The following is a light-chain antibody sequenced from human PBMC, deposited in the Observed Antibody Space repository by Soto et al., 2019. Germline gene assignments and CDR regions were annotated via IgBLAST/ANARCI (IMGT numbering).Light chain of an antibody. CDR1: QNFDPIY. CDR2: GAS. J-gene: IGKJ4*01. V-gene: IGKV3D-20*02. Sequence: EIVLTQSPGTLSVSPGETATLSCRASQNFDPIYLAWYQKKPGRAPKLLIYGASSRAAGIPDRFSGSGSDRDFTLTITRLEPDDFAVYYCQQRSNWPPRGTFGGGTKVDIK. CDR3: QQRSNWPPRGT.